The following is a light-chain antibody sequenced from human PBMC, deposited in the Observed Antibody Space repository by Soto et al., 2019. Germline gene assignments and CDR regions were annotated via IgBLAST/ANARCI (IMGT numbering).Light chain of an antibody. CDR3: TSYVGNDIWV. J-gene: IGLJ3*02. CDR1: SSDVGAYKY. CDR2: EVT. Sequence: QSALTQPPSAAGSPGQSVTISCTGTSSDVGAYKYVSWYQQYPGKAPKLMIYEVTKRPSGVPDRFSGSKSGNTASLTVSGVQAEDEADDYCTSYVGNDIWVFGGGTKVTVL. V-gene: IGLV2-8*01.